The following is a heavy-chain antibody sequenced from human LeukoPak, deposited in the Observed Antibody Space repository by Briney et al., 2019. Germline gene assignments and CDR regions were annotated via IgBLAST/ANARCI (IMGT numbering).Heavy chain of an antibody. CDR2: MNPNSGNT. CDR1: GGTFSSYA. Sequence: ASVKVSCKASGGTFSSYAISWVRQAPGQGLEWMGWMNPNSGNTGYAQKFQGRVTMTRNTSISTAFMELSGLRSEDTAVYFCARRNTAMFAGLDYWGQGSLVTVSS. CDR3: ARRNTAMFAGLDY. D-gene: IGHD5-18*01. V-gene: IGHV1-8*02. J-gene: IGHJ4*02.